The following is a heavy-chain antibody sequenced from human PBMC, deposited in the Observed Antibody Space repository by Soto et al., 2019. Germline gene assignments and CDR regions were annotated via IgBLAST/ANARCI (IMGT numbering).Heavy chain of an antibody. V-gene: IGHV3-23*01. Sequence: GGSLRLSCAASGFTFSSYAMSWVRQAPGKGLEWVSAIGGSGDTTFYAVSVKGRFTISRDNSNNTLFLQMSNLRAEDTALYYRAKHTLGSCYSPANNWGLVALI. D-gene: IGHD2-15*01. J-gene: IGHJ4*02. CDR2: IGGSGDTT. CDR3: AKHTLGSCYSPANN. CDR1: GFTFSSYA.